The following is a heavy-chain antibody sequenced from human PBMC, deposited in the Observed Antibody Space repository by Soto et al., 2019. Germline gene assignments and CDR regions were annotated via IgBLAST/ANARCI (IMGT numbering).Heavy chain of an antibody. D-gene: IGHD2-2*02. CDR1: GGTFSSYA. CDR3: ARGGPHIVVVPAAILDYFDY. J-gene: IGHJ4*02. V-gene: IGHV1-69*13. Sequence: SVKVSCKASGGTFSSYAISWVRQAPGQGLEWMGGIIPIFGTANYAQKFQGRVTITADESTSTAYMELSSLRSEDTAVYYCARGGPHIVVVPAAILDYFDYWGQGTLVTVSS. CDR2: IIPIFGTA.